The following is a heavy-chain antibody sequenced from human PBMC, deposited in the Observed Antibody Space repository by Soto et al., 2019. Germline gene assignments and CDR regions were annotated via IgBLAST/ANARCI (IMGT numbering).Heavy chain of an antibody. CDR1: GYTFTGYY. CDR3: ARGDDWAYYMDV. Sequence: ASVKVSCKASGYTFTGYYMHWVRQAPGQGLEWMGWINPNSGGTNYAQKFQGWVTMTRDTSISTAYMELSRLRSDDTAVYYCARGDDWAYYMDVWGKGTTVTVSS. D-gene: IGHD3-16*01. V-gene: IGHV1-2*04. CDR2: INPNSGGT. J-gene: IGHJ6*03.